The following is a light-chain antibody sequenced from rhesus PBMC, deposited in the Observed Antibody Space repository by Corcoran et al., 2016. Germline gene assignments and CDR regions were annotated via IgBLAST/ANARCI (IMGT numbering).Light chain of an antibody. V-gene: IGKV1-94*01. J-gene: IGKJ4*01. CDR3: LQDHSPPLT. CDR2: AAS. Sequence: DIHVTQSPSSLSASVGDRVTATCRASQGNNKEQSWYKPKPGKAPTLLLYAASSLQTGVSSRYSRRGSGTDYTLSISCLQPGYVGTCCCLQDHSPPLTFVGWTKV. CDR1: QGNNKE.